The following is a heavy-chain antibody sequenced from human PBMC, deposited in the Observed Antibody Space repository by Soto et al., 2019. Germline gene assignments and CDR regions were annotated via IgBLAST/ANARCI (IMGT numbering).Heavy chain of an antibody. Sequence: ASVKVSCKASGYTFTGYYMHWVLQAPGQGLEWMGWINPNSGCTNYAQKFQGRVTITADESTSTAYMELSSLRSEDTAVYYCARDSSNYYGMDVWGQGTTVTVS. CDR1: GYTFTGYY. D-gene: IGHD6-6*01. V-gene: IGHV1-2*02. CDR2: INPNSGCT. CDR3: ARDSSNYYGMDV. J-gene: IGHJ6*02.